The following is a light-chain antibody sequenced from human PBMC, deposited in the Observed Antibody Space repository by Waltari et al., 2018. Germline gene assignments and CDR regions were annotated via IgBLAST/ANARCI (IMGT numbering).Light chain of an antibody. CDR1: SSDIGGYNY. Sequence: QSALTQPASVSGSPGQSITISCTGTSSDIGGYNYVSWYQQHPGKAPELIIFEVTNRPSGVSHPFSGSKSANTASLTISALQADDEADYYCSSYSYSSGTLVIFGGGTRLTVL. CDR3: SSYSYSSGTLVI. CDR2: EVT. V-gene: IGLV2-14*01. J-gene: IGLJ2*01.